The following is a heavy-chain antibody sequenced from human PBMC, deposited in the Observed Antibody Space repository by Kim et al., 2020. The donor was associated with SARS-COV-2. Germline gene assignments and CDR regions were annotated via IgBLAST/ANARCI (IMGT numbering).Heavy chain of an antibody. CDR1: GFTLGDYT. D-gene: IGHD3-9*01. CDR2: ISWSGTS. V-gene: IGHV3-43*01. CDR3: AKDLMLTSTQYYFDF. J-gene: IGHJ4*02. Sequence: GGSLRLSCAASGFTLGDYTMHWVRQAPGKGLEWVSLISWSGTSYYSDSVRGRFTISRDDRENSLYLQIHSLRTDDTATYYCAKDLMLTSTQYYFDFWGQGTLVTVSS.